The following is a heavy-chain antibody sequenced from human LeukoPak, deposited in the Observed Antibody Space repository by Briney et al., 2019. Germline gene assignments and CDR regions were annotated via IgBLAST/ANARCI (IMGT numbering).Heavy chain of an antibody. CDR1: GYTFTSYD. Sequence: ASVKVSCKASGYTFTSYDINWVRQATGQGLEWMGWMNPNSGNTGYAQKFQGRVTMTRNTSISTAYMERSSLRSEDTAVYYYAREAGNSIVGATFPYWGQETLVAVSS. J-gene: IGHJ4*02. D-gene: IGHD1-26*01. V-gene: IGHV1-8*01. CDR3: AREAGNSIVGATFPY. CDR2: MNPNSGNT.